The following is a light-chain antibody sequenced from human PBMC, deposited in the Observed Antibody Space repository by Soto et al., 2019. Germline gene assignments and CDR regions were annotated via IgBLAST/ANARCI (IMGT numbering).Light chain of an antibody. CDR1: TSNIGAGYD. J-gene: IGLJ1*01. Sequence: QSVLTQPPSVSGAPGQRVTIPCTGTTSNIGAGYDVHWYQQVPGTAPKLLIYANNNRPSGVPDRFSGSKSGTSATLAITGLQAEDETDYYCAAWDDSRNAYVFGTGTKLTVL. CDR3: AAWDDSRNAYV. CDR2: ANN. V-gene: IGLV1-40*01.